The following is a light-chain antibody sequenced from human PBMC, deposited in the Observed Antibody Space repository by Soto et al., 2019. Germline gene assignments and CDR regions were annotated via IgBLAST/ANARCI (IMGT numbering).Light chain of an antibody. J-gene: IGKJ4*01. CDR2: WAS. CDR3: QQYYSLPLT. V-gene: IGKV4-1*01. Sequence: DIVMTQSPDSLAVSLGERATINCKSSQSILYSTNNKNYLAWYQQKPGQPPKLLIYWASTRESGVPDRFSGSGSGTDFTRTIYSLQAEDVAVYYCQQYYSLPLTFGGGTKVEIK. CDR1: QSILYSTNNKNY.